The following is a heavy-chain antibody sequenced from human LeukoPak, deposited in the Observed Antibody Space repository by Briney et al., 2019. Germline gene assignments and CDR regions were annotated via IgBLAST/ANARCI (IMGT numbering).Heavy chain of an antibody. V-gene: IGHV4-4*07. CDR3: ARDVPYQLHGGWFDP. D-gene: IGHD2-2*01. CDR1: GGSISSYY. CDR2: IYTSGST. J-gene: IGHJ5*02. Sequence: SETLSLTCTVSGGSISSYYWSWIRQPAGKGLEWLGRIYTSGSTNYNPSLKSRVTISVDTSKNQFSLKLSSVTAADTAVYYCARDVPYQLHGGWFDPWGQGTLVTVSS.